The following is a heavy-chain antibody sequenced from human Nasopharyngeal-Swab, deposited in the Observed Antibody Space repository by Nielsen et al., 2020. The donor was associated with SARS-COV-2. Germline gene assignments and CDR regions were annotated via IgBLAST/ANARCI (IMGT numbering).Heavy chain of an antibody. CDR2: IWYDGSNK. V-gene: IGHV3-33*08. J-gene: IGHJ4*02. D-gene: IGHD4-17*01. CDR1: GFTFSDYY. Sequence: GGSLRLSCAASGFTFSDYYMAWIRQAPGKRLEWVAVIWYDGSNKYYADSVKGRFTISRDNSKNTLYLQMNSLRAEDTAVYYCARENGDNASYFDYWGQGTLVTVSS. CDR3: ARENGDNASYFDY.